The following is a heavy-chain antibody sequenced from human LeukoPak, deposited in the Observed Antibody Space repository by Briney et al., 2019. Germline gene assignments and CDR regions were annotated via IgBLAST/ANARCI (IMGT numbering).Heavy chain of an antibody. CDR3: ARDNTVTPHFDY. J-gene: IGHJ4*02. Sequence: GASVKVSCKASGGTFSSYAIGWVRQAPGQGLEWMGRIIPILGIANYAQKFQGRVTVTADKSTSTAYMELSSLRSEDTAVYYCARDNTVTPHFDYWGQGTLVTVSS. D-gene: IGHD4-17*01. CDR2: IIPILGIA. V-gene: IGHV1-69*04. CDR1: GGTFSSYA.